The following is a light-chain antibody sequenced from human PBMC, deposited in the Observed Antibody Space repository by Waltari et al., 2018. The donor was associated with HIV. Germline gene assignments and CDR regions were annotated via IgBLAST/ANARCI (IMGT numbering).Light chain of an antibody. CDR2: GNN. J-gene: IGLJ1*01. CDR3: AAWDDSLNGQGV. Sequence: QSVLTQPPSASGTPGQRVTISCSGSNSNIGSNTVNWYQQVPGMAPKLVIYGNNQRPPGVADRFSGSKSGTSVSLAISGLQSEDEADYYCAAWDDSLNGQGVFGTGTRVTVL. CDR1: NSNIGSNT. V-gene: IGLV1-44*01.